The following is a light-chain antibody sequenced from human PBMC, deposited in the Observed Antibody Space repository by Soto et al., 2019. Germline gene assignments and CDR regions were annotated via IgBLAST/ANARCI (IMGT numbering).Light chain of an antibody. CDR2: GAS. J-gene: IGKJ4*01. CDR3: QQYGTSLLT. Sequence: EIVLTQSPGTLSLSPGERATLSCRASQSVSSSYLAGYQQKPGQAPRLLIYGASSRATGIPDRFSGSGSGTDFTLTISRLETEDCAVYYCQQYGTSLLTFGGGKKVEIK. V-gene: IGKV3-20*01. CDR1: QSVSSSY.